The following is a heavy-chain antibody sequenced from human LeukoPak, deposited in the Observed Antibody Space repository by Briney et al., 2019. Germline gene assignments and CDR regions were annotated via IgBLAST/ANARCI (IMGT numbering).Heavy chain of an antibody. CDR1: GGSISSSSYY. CDR2: IYYSGST. J-gene: IGHJ5*02. Sequence: SETLSLTCTVSGGSISSSSYYWGWIRQPPGKGLEWIGSIYYSGSTYYNPSLKSRVTISVDTSKNQFSLKLSSVTAADTAVYYCARGPPNPLYYGRPFDPWGQGTLVTVSS. V-gene: IGHV4-39*01. CDR3: ARGPPNPLYYGRPFDP. D-gene: IGHD3-10*02.